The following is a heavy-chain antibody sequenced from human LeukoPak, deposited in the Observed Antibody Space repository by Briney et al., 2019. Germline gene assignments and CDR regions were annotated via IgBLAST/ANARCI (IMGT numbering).Heavy chain of an antibody. V-gene: IGHV1-2*02. Sequence: ASVKVSCKASGYTFTGYYMHWVRQAPGQGLEWVGWINPNSGGTNYAQKFQGRVTMTRDTSISTAYMELSRLRSDDTAVYYCARDGYDFWSGYYTGDPQFDYWGQGALVTVSS. J-gene: IGHJ4*02. CDR3: ARDGYDFWSGYYTGDPQFDY. D-gene: IGHD3-3*01. CDR2: INPNSGGT. CDR1: GYTFTGYY.